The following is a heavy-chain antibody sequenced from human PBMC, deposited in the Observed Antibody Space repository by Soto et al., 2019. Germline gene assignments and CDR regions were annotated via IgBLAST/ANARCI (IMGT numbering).Heavy chain of an antibody. CDR2: ISAYNGNT. J-gene: IGHJ4*02. V-gene: IGHV1-18*04. Sequence: ASVKVSCKASGYTFTSYGISWVRQAPGQGLEWMGWISAYNGNTNYAQKLQGRVTMTTDTSTSTAYMELRSLRSDDTAVYYCATVVVVAARKYYFDYWGQGTLVTVS. D-gene: IGHD2-15*01. CDR1: GYTFTSYG. CDR3: ATVVVVAARKYYFDY.